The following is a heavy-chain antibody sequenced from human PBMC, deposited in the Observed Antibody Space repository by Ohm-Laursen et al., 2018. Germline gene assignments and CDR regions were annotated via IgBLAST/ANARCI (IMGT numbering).Heavy chain of an antibody. J-gene: IGHJ3*02. V-gene: IGHV1-2*02. CDR2: IKPNSGGT. CDR3: ARGLTRSAFDI. CDR1: GYTFTAYY. D-gene: IGHD4/OR15-4a*01. Sequence: GASVKVSCKASGYTFTAYYMHWVRQAPGQGLEWMGWIKPNSGGTNYAQKFQGRVTMTRDTSISTDYMEVSSLTSDGTAVYYCARGLTRSAFDIWVQGTMVTVSS.